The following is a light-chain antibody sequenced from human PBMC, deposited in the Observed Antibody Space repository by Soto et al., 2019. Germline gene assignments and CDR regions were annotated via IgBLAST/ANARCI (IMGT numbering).Light chain of an antibody. CDR1: QSVSNN. CDR3: YQYNDWPPA. V-gene: IGKV3-15*01. J-gene: IGKJ1*01. Sequence: EIVMTQSTATVSVSPGERVTLSCRASQSVSNNLAWYQQKPGQVPRLLMFGASTRATCIPGRFSGSGYGRGFTLTISSLQSEDFAVYYCYQYNDWPPAFGQGTKVDVK. CDR2: GAS.